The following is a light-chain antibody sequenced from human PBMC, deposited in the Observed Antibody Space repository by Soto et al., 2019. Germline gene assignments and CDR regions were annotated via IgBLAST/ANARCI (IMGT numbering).Light chain of an antibody. Sequence: QSALTQPASVSGSPGQSITISCTGTSSDVGGYNYVSWYQQHPGKAPKLMIYEVSNRPSGGSNRFSGSKSGNTASLTISGLQAEDEADYYCSSYTSSSIYVVFGGGTKLTVL. V-gene: IGLV2-14*01. J-gene: IGLJ2*01. CDR1: SSDVGGYNY. CDR2: EVS. CDR3: SSYTSSSIYVV.